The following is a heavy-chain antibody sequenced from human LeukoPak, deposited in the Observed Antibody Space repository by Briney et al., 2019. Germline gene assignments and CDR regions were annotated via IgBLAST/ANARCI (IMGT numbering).Heavy chain of an antibody. J-gene: IGHJ3*02. CDR2: IYYSGST. CDR3: ARDKRTQDAFDI. V-gene: IGHV4-59*01. Sequence: SETLPLTCTVSGGSISSYYWSWIRQPPGKGLEWIGYIYYSGSTNYNPSLKSRVTISVDTSKNQFSLKLSSVTAADTAVYYCARDKRTQDAFDIWGQGTMVTVSS. CDR1: GGSISSYY.